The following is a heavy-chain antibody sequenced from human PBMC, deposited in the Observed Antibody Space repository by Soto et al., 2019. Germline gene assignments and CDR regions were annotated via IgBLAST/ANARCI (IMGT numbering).Heavy chain of an antibody. D-gene: IGHD6-19*01. J-gene: IGHJ6*03. V-gene: IGHV1-18*01. CDR2: ISGFNGNT. Sequence: QDQLVQSGAEVKKPGASVTVSCKASGYSFTNYGITWVRQAPGQGLEWLGWISGFNGNTHYAQKLQGRATMTTAASTSTAYMELRSLRSDDTAVYYCARDRGVAPPVAGNTHYYYYMDVWGKGTTVTVSS. CDR3: ARDRGVAPPVAGNTHYYYYMDV. CDR1: GYSFTNYG.